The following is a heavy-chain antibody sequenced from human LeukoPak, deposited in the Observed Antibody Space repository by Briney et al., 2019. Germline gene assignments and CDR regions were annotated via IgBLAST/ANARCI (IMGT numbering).Heavy chain of an antibody. D-gene: IGHD3-22*01. Sequence: GGSLRLSCAASGFTFRSYGMSWVRQAPGKGLEWVSTISGNGGSTYYADSVKGRFTISRDNSKNTLYQQMNSLRAEDTAVYYCARHVVALGFDYWGQGTLVTVSS. CDR3: ARHVVALGFDY. J-gene: IGHJ4*02. CDR2: ISGNGGST. CDR1: GFTFRSYG. V-gene: IGHV3-23*01.